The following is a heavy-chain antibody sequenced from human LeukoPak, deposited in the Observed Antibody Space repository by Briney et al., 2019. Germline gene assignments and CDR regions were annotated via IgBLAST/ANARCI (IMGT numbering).Heavy chain of an antibody. CDR2: TSSSSGTT. J-gene: IGHJ6*02. V-gene: IGHV3-48*02. CDR3: ARDPDSDGPNYDYGMDV. CDR1: GFSVSSNS. Sequence: GGSLRLSCVASGFSVSSNSMNWVRQAPGQGLEWISHTSSSSGTTYYADSVKGRFTIFRDHAKNSLSLQMNSLRDDDTAVHYCARDPDSDGPNYDYGMDVWGQGTTVTVSS. D-gene: IGHD5-18*01.